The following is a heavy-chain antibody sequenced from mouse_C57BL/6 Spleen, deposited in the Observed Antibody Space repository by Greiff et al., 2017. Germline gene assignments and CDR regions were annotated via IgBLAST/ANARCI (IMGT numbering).Heavy chain of an antibody. CDR3: ARRNPRHYYAMDY. CDR1: GYTFTTYP. CDR2: FHPYNDDT. J-gene: IGHJ4*01. Sequence: QVQLKQSGAELVKPGASVKMSCKASGYTFTTYPIEWMKQNHGKSLEWIGNFHPYNDDTKYNEKFKGKATLTVEKSSSTVYLELSRLTSDDSAVYDCARRNPRHYYAMDYWGQGTSVTVSS. V-gene: IGHV1-47*01.